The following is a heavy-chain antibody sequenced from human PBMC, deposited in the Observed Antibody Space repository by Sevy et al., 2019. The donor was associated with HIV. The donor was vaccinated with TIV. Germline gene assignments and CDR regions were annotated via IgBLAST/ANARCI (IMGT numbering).Heavy chain of an antibody. J-gene: IGHJ4*02. V-gene: IGHV4-30-4*02. Sequence: SDTLSLTCTVSVGSISSGDYYWSWIRQPPGKGLEWIGYIYYSGSTYYNPSLKSRVTISVDTSKNQFSLKLSSVTAADTAVYYCAREASAYYDILTRYYFDYWGQGTLVTVSS. CDR3: AREASAYYDILTRYYFDY. CDR2: IYYSGST. D-gene: IGHD3-9*01. CDR1: VGSISSGDYY.